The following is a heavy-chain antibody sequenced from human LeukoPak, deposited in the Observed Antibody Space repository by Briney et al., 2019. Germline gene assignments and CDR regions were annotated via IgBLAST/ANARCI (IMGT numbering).Heavy chain of an antibody. CDR2: INPDGSTT. CDR1: GFTLSTYW. V-gene: IGHV3-74*01. D-gene: IGHD6-13*01. Sequence: GGSLRLSCAASGFTLSTYWMHWVRQAPGKGLVWVSRINPDGSTTTYADSVEGRFTISRDNAKNSLYLQMNSLRAEDTAVYYCARDRQQLWGQGTLVTVSS. CDR3: ARDRQQL. J-gene: IGHJ4*02.